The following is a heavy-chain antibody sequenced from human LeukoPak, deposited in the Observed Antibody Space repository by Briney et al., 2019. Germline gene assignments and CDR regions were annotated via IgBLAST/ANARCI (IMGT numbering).Heavy chain of an antibody. Sequence: ASVKVSCKASGYTFTGYYMHWVRQAPGQGLEWMGWINPNSGGTNYAQKFQGRVTMTRDTSISTAYMELSRLRSDDTAVYCCARTGYCSGGSCYFADAFDIWGQGTMVTVSS. CDR3: ARTGYCSGGSCYFADAFDI. CDR1: GYTFTGYY. D-gene: IGHD2-15*01. V-gene: IGHV1-2*02. J-gene: IGHJ3*02. CDR2: INPNSGGT.